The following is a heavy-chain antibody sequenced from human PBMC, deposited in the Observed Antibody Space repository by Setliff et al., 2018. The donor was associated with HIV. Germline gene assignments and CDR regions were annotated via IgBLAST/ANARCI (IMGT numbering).Heavy chain of an antibody. Sequence: GESLKISCAASGFTFSAYSMNWVRQVPGKGLEWVSCISTSGNFIYYATAYAASVKGRFTTSREDSKNTAYLQMNSLETEDTAVYYCKADSSGYPWGQGTLVTVSS. CDR2: ISTSGNFIYYAT. V-gene: IGHV3-73*01. CDR3: KADSSGYP. D-gene: IGHD3-22*01. CDR1: GFTFSAYS. J-gene: IGHJ5*02.